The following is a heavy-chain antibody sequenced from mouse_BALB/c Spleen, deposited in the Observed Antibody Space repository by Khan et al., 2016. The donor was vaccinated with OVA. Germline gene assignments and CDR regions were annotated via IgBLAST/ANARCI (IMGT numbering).Heavy chain of an antibody. CDR2: INSDGFLT. J-gene: IGHJ3*01. V-gene: IGHV5-6*02. CDR3: ASHLTGSFAY. Sequence: GELVESGGDLVKPGGFLRLPCAASGFTFSNYGMSWVRQFPDKRLEWVATINSDGFLTYFPDTVKGRFTISRNNAENTLYLQMSSLKSEDTAIYYCASHLTGSFAYWGQGTLVTVST. D-gene: IGHD4-1*01. CDR1: GFTFSNYG.